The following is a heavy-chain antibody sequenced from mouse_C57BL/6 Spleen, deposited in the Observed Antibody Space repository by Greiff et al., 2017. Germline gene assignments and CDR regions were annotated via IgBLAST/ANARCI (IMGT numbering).Heavy chain of an antibody. CDR1: GYTFTSSG. J-gene: IGHJ2*01. D-gene: IGHD1-1*01. CDR3: ARPLITTVVATDY. V-gene: IGHV1-81*01. Sequence: QVQLKESGAELARPGASVKLSCKASGYTFTSSGISWVKQRTGQGLEWIGEIHPRSGNTYYNEKFKGKATLTADKSSSTAYMELRSLTSEDSAVYVCARPLITTVVATDYWGQGTTLTVSS. CDR2: IHPRSGNT.